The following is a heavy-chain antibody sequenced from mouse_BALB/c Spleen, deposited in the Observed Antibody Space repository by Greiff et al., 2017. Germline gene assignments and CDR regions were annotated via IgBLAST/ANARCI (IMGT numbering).Heavy chain of an antibody. CDR1: GFTFSSYT. D-gene: IGHD2-3*01. V-gene: IGHV5-12-2*01. Sequence: EVHLVESGGGLVQPGGSLKLSCAASGFTFSSYTMSWVRQTPEKRLEWVAYISNGGGSTYYPDTVKGRFTISRDNAKNTLYLQMSSLKSEDTAMYYCARSYDGYVLAYWGQGTLVTVSA. CDR3: ARSYDGYVLAY. J-gene: IGHJ3*01. CDR2: ISNGGGST.